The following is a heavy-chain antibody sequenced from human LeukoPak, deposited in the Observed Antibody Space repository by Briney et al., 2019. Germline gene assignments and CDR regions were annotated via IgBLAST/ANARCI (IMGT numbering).Heavy chain of an antibody. D-gene: IGHD3-9*01. CDR2: IYYSGST. CDR3: ARDGYDILTGYRYYGMDV. J-gene: IGHJ6*02. CDR1: GGSISSYY. V-gene: IGHV4-59*01. Sequence: SETLSLTCTVSGGSISSYYWSWIRQPPGKGLEWIGYIYYSGSTNYNPSLKSRVTISVDTSKNQFSLKLSSVTAADTAVYYCARDGYDILTGYRYYGMDVWGQGTTVTVSS.